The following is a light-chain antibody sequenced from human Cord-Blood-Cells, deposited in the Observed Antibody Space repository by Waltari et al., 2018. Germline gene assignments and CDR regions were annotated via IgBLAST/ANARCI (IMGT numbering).Light chain of an antibody. CDR3: QQSYSTPYS. J-gene: IGKJ2*03. CDR1: QSISSY. Sequence: DIQIPQPPSSLSASVGHRVTITCRASQSISSYLNWYQQKPGKAPKLLIYAASSLQSGVPSRFSGSGSGTDFTLTISSLQPEDFATYYCQQSYSTPYSFGQGTKLEIK. CDR2: AAS. V-gene: IGKV1-39*01.